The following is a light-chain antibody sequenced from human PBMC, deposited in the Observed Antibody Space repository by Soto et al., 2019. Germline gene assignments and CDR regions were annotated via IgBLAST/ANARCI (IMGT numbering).Light chain of an antibody. CDR2: GAS. CDR1: QSVSSSY. CDR3: QQYGSSPFT. V-gene: IGKV3-20*01. Sequence: EIVLTQSLCTLSLSPGERATLSCRASQSVSSSYLAWYQQKPGQAPRLLIYGASSRATGIPDRFSGSGSGTDFTLTISRLEPEDFAVYYCQQYGSSPFTFGPGTKVDIK. J-gene: IGKJ3*01.